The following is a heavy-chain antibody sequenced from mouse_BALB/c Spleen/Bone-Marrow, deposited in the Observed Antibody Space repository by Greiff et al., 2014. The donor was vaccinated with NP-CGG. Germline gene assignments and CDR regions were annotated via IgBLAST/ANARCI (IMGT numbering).Heavy chain of an antibody. CDR3: ARRRTFITSVVDYFDV. D-gene: IGHD1-1*02. Sequence: VKLQESGPELVKPGASVKISCRASGYVFSSSWMNWVKQRPGQGLEWIGRIYPEDGDTNYNGKFKDKATLTADKSSSTAYMQISSLTSVDSAVYFCARRRTFITSVVDYFDVWGAGTTVTVSS. CDR2: IYPEDGDT. V-gene: IGHV1-82*01. J-gene: IGHJ1*01. CDR1: GYVFSSSW.